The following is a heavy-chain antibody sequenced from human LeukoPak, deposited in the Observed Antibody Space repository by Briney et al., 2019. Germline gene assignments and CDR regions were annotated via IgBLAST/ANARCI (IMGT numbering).Heavy chain of an antibody. CDR1: GGSISSGGYY. CDR3: ARAPKRWLQLDY. J-gene: IGHJ4*02. D-gene: IGHD5-24*01. Sequence: SQTLSLTCTVSGGSISSGGYYWSWIRQPPGKGLEWIGYIYHSGITYYNPSLKSRVTISVDRSKNQFSLKLSSVTAADTAVYYCARAPKRWLQLDYWGQGTLVTVSS. CDR2: IYHSGIT. V-gene: IGHV4-30-2*01.